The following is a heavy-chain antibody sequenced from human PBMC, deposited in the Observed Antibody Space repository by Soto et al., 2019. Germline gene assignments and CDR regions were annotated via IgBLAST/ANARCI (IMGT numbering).Heavy chain of an antibody. J-gene: IGHJ4*02. CDR1: GFTFSSYG. V-gene: IGHV3-30*18. Sequence: GGSLRLSCAASGFTFSSYGMHWVRQAPGKGLEWVAVISYDGSNKYYADSVKGRFTISRDNSKNTLYLQMNSLRAEDTAVYYCAKDKPYLVYWGQGTLVTAPQ. CDR3: AKDKPYLVY. CDR2: ISYDGSNK.